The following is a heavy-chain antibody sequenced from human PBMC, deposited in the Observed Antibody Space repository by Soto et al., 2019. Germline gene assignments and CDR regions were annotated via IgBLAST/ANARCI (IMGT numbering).Heavy chain of an antibody. V-gene: IGHV4-4*07. CDR2: LYISGST. D-gene: IGHD2-15*01. Sequence: ASETLSLTCTVSGGSINSYYWYWIRQPAGKGLEWIGRLYISGSTNYNPSLKSRVTMSVDASKNQFSLRLTSVTAADTAVYYCARVGGVAARTFDYWGQGTVVTVSA. J-gene: IGHJ4*02. CDR3: ARVGGVAARTFDY. CDR1: GGSINSYY.